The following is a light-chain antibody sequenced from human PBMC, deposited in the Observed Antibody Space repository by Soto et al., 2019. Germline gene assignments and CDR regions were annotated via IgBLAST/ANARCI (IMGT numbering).Light chain of an antibody. CDR2: DVN. CDR3: CSYGGSFYV. V-gene: IGLV2-11*01. J-gene: IGLJ1*01. Sequence: VLTQPHSVSGSPGQSVAISCSGTSSDVGGYNYVSWYQQHPGKAPKLIIFDVNKRPSGVPDRFSGSKSGSTASLTISGLQAEDEADYYCCSYGGSFYVVGTGTKVTVL. CDR1: SSDVGGYNY.